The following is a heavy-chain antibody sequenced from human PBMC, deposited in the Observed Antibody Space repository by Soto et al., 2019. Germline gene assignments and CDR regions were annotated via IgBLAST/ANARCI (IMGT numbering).Heavy chain of an antibody. D-gene: IGHD3-22*01. CDR1: GFTFSLYS. CDR3: VRARATDSRPDY. CDR2: ISSSSSYI. V-gene: IGHV3-21*01. J-gene: IGHJ4*02. Sequence: GGSLRLSCAASGFTFSLYSMIWVRQAPGKGLEWVSSISSSSSYIYYADSMKGRFTLSRDNAQNSLYLQMNSLRVDDTAVYYCVRARATDSRPDYWGQGTLVTVS.